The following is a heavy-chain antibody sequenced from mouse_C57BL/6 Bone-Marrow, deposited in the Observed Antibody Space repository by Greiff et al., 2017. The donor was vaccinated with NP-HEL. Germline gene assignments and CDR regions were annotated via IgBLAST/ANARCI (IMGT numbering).Heavy chain of an antibody. CDR3: ARQLRRWFAY. D-gene: IGHD1-1*01. CDR2: IRPNSGST. J-gene: IGHJ3*01. Sequence: QVQLQQPGAELVKPGASVKLSCKASGYTFTSYWMHWVQQRPGQGLEWIGLIRPNSGSTNYIEKFKSKATLTVDKYSSTAYMQIISLTSVDSAVYYCARQLRRWFAYCGQGTLVTVSA. CDR1: GYTFTSYW. V-gene: IGHV1-64*01.